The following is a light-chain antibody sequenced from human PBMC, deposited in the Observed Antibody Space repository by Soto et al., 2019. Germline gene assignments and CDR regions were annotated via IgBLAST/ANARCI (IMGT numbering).Light chain of an antibody. Sequence: EIVLTQSPGTLSLSPGEGATLSCRASQSVSSSLLAWFQQKPGQAPRLLIHDVSSRATGIPDRFSGSGSGTDFNLSISRLEPEDFAVYYCQPYGNSPPTFGEGTKLEIK. CDR2: DVS. CDR1: QSVSSSL. V-gene: IGKV3-20*01. CDR3: QPYGNSPPT. J-gene: IGKJ2*01.